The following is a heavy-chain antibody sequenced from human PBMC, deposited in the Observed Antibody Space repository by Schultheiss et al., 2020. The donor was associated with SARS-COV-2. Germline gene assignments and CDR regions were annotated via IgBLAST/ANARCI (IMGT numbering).Heavy chain of an antibody. J-gene: IGHJ3*01. Sequence: GESLKISCAASGFTFSSYSMNWVRQAPGKGLEWVGFIRSKAYGGTTEYAASVKGRFTISRDDSKSIAYLQMNSLKTEDTAVYYCTREGVWGQGTMVTVSS. CDR1: GFTFSSYS. V-gene: IGHV3-49*04. CDR2: IRSKAYGGTT. CDR3: TREGV.